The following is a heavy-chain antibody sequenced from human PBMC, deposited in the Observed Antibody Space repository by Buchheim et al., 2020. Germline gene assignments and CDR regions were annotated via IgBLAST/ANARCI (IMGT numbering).Heavy chain of an antibody. CDR1: GFTFSSYG. Sequence: QVQLVESGGGVVQPGRSLRLSCAASGFTFSSYGTHWVRQAPSKGLEWVAVISYDGSNKYYADSVKGRFTISRDNSKNTLYLQMNSLRAEDTAVYYCAKDLVGYYDSSGYYQGGLDYWGQGTL. J-gene: IGHJ4*02. CDR3: AKDLVGYYDSSGYYQGGLDY. D-gene: IGHD3-22*01. V-gene: IGHV3-30*18. CDR2: ISYDGSNK.